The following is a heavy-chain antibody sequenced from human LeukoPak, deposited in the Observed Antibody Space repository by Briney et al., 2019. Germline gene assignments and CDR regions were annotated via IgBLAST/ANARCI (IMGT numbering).Heavy chain of an antibody. D-gene: IGHD6-19*01. V-gene: IGHV4-4*07. CDR2: IYTSGAT. CDR1: GGSISPYY. J-gene: IGHJ4*02. CDR3: ARNREYSSGWYYFDD. Sequence: PSETLSLTCTVSGGSISPYYWSWIRQPAGKGLEWIGRIYTSGATNYNPSLSSRVTMSLDTSKNQFSLELRSVTAVDTAVYYCARNREYSSGWYYFDDWGQGTLVTVSS.